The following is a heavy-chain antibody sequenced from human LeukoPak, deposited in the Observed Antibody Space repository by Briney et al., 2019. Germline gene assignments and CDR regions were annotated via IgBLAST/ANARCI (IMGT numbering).Heavy chain of an antibody. CDR1: GGTFSSYA. D-gene: IGHD3-16*02. V-gene: IGHV1-69*13. J-gene: IGHJ4*02. Sequence: SVKVSCKASGGTFSSYAISWVRQAPGQGLEWMGGIIPIFGTANYAQKFQGRVTITADESTSTAYMELSSLRSEDTAVYYCARASVTFGGVIVSAFDYWGQGTLVTVSS. CDR3: ARASVTFGGVIVSAFDY. CDR2: IIPIFGTA.